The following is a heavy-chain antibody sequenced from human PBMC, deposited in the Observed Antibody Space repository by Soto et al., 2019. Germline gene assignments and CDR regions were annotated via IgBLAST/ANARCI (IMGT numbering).Heavy chain of an antibody. CDR2: IKQDGSEK. Sequence: GGSLRLSCAASGFTFSSYWMSWVRQAPGKGLEWVANIKQDGSEKYYVDSVKGRFTISRDNAKNSLYLQMNSLRAEDTAVYYCARDLGGGVGSYYYGMDVWGQGTTVTVSS. CDR1: GFTFSSYW. V-gene: IGHV3-7*05. CDR3: ARDLGGGVGSYYYGMDV. D-gene: IGHD3-16*01. J-gene: IGHJ6*02.